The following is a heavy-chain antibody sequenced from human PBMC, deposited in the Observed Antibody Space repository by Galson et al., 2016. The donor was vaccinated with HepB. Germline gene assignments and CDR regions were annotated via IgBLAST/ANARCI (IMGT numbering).Heavy chain of an antibody. Sequence: SETLSLTCTVSGASISSSFYYWGWVRQPPGKGLEWIGSIYYTGNTKYNPPLKSRVSMSVDTSKTDLSLKLTSVTAPDPAFYFLATIVGLYNWFDPWGQGTPVTVSS. D-gene: IGHD3-10*01. J-gene: IGHJ5*02. CDR1: GASISSSFYY. CDR3: ATIVGLYNWFDP. V-gene: IGHV4-39*02. CDR2: IYYTGNT.